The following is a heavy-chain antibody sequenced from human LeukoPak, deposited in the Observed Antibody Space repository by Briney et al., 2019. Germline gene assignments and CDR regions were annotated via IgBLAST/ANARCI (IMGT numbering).Heavy chain of an antibody. J-gene: IGHJ4*02. CDR1: GFTFSSYA. Sequence: PGGSLRLSCAASGFTFSSYAMHWVRQAPGKGLEWVAVISYDGSNKYYADSVKGRFTISRDNSKNTLYLQMNSLRAEDTAVYYCARARWAKDYFDYWGQGTLVTVSS. V-gene: IGHV3-30-3*01. CDR3: ARARWAKDYFDY. CDR2: ISYDGSNK. D-gene: IGHD5-24*01.